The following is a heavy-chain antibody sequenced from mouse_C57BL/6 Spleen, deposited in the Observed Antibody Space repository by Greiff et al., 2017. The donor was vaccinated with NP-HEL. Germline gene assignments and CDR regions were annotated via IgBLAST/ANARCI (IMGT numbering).Heavy chain of an antibody. D-gene: IGHD1-1*01. CDR3: ARESYYGSNFDV. Sequence: EVKLVESGPGMVKPSQSLSLTCTVTGYSITSGYDWHWIRHFPGNKLEWMGYISYSGSTNYNPSLKSRISITHDTSKNHFFLKLNSVTTEDTATYYCARESYYGSNFDVWGTGTTVTVSS. CDR1: GYSITSGYD. J-gene: IGHJ1*03. CDR2: ISYSGST. V-gene: IGHV3-1*01.